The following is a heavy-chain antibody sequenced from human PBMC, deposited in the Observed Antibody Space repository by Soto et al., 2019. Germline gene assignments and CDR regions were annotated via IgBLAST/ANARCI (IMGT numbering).Heavy chain of an antibody. J-gene: IGHJ4*01. CDR3: AHLLQYYSSSVDYFDY. D-gene: IGHD6-6*01. Sequence: SGPTLGNPTQPLTLTCPFSGFSLSTSGVGLGWIRQPPGKALEWLALIYCDDDKRYSPSLKIRLTITKDTSKNQVVLTMTNRDPVDSSTYYCAHLLQYYSSSVDYFDYWGQGTLVTVSS. V-gene: IGHV2-5*02. CDR2: IYCDDDK. CDR1: GFSLSTSGVG.